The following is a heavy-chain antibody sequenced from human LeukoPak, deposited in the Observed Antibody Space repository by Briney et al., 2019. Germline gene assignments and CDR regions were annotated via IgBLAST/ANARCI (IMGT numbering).Heavy chain of an antibody. Sequence: SSETLSLTCAVSGGSISSGGYSWSWIRQPPGKGLEWIGYIYHSGSTYYNPSLKSRVTISVDRSKNQFSLKLSSVTAADTAVYYCARTYPNSGSVDYWGQGTLVTVSS. J-gene: IGHJ4*02. CDR3: ARTYPNSGSVDY. D-gene: IGHD1-26*01. CDR1: GGSISSGGYS. CDR2: IYHSGST. V-gene: IGHV4-30-2*01.